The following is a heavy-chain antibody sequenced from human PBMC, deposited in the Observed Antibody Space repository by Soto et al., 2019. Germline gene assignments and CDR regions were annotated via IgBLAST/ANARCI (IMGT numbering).Heavy chain of an antibody. CDR3: ARGLAAAGLFGFGP. D-gene: IGHD6-13*01. V-gene: IGHV4-31*03. CDR2: LFYSGST. J-gene: IGHJ5*02. CDR1: GGSISSEGSY. Sequence: SETLSLTCTVSGGSISSEGSYSSWIRQHPGKGLEWIGCLFYSGSTYYNPSLKSRVTISVDTSKNQLSLKLSSVTAADTAVYYCARGLAAAGLFGFGPWGQGTLVTVSS.